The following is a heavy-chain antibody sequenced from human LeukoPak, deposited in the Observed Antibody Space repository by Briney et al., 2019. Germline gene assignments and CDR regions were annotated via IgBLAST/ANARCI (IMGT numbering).Heavy chain of an antibody. CDR1: GYTFTNYW. CDR2: IYPGDSET. Sequence: GEPLKISCKGSGYTFTNYWIGWVRQMPGKGLGWLGIIYPGDSETRYSPSFQGQVTISADKSISTAYLQWTSLKASDTGMYYCARRHRTTVLEYYFDYWGQGTLVTVSS. V-gene: IGHV5-51*01. J-gene: IGHJ4*02. D-gene: IGHD2/OR15-2a*01. CDR3: ARRHRTTVLEYYFDY.